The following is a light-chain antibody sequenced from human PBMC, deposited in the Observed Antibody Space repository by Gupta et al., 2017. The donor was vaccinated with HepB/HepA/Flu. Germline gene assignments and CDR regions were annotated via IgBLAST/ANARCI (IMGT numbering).Light chain of an antibody. CDR2: STN. CDR1: TGTVASDHF. J-gene: IGLJ3*02. Sequence: QAVLSQEPSLTVSPGGTVTLTCGSTTGTVASDHFPYWLQQKPAQAPMTLMYSTNYRDSRTPSCVSGSVSAGTVTMNRSRAEAEDEYYYYSSHSNGDSFVFGGGTKMTVL. CDR3: SHSNGDSFV. V-gene: IGLV7-46*01.